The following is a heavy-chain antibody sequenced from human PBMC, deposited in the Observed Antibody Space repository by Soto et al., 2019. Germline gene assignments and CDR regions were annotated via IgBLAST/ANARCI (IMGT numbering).Heavy chain of an antibody. CDR2: ISYDGSNK. D-gene: IGHD3-10*01. CDR1: GFTFSSYG. J-gene: IGHJ4*02. V-gene: IGHV3-30-3*01. Sequence: QVQLVESGGGVVQPGRSLRLSCAASGFTFSSYGMHWVRQAPGKGLEWVAVISYDGSNKYYADSVKGRFTISRDNSKNTLYRQMNSVSAEDTAVYYCAGDRIITMVRGRGIDYWGQGTLVTV. CDR3: AGDRIITMVRGRGIDY.